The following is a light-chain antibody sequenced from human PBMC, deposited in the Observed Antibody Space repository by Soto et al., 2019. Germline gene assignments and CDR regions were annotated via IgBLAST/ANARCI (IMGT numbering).Light chain of an antibody. J-gene: IGKJ2*01. CDR1: QRLLHSNGNTF. CDR3: MQALQTPYT. Sequence: EIVMTQSPPSLTVTPGEPASISCRSSQRLLHSNGNTFLEWYVQKLGQSPQLLIYLGSNRAAGVPDRVSGSEAGTDFSLKISRVEAEDVGVYYCMQALQTPYTFGQGTKLEI. CDR2: LGS. V-gene: IGKV2-28*01.